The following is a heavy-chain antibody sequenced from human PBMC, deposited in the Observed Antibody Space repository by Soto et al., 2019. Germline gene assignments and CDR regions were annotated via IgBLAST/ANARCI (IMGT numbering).Heavy chain of an antibody. CDR3: ARAPGYCSSTSCYNVY. Sequence: EVQLVESGGGLVKPGGSLRLSCAASGFTFSSYSMNWVRQAPGKGLEWVSSISSSSSYIYYADSVKGRFTISRDNAKNSLYLQMNSLSSEDPAVYYCARAPGYCSSTSCYNVYWGQGTLVAVSS. CDR1: GFTFSSYS. V-gene: IGHV3-21*01. D-gene: IGHD2-2*02. J-gene: IGHJ4*02. CDR2: ISSSSSYI.